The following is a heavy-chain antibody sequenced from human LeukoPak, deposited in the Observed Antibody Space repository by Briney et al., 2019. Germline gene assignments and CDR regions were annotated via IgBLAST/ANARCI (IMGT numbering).Heavy chain of an antibody. CDR3: ARPGPTRDAFDI. CDR1: GFTFSSYG. V-gene: IGHV3-33*01. J-gene: IGHJ3*02. Sequence: PGGSLRLSCAASGFTFSSYGMHWVRQAPGKGLEWVAVIWYDGSNKYYADSVKGRFTISRDNSKNTLDLQMNSLRAEDTAVYYCARPGPTRDAFDIWGQGTMVTVSS. CDR2: IWYDGSNK.